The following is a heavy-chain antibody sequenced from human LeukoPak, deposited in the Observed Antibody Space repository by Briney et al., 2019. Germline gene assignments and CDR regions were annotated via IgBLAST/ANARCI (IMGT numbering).Heavy chain of an antibody. CDR1: GFTLSSYA. CDR2: TSGNGGST. CDR3: AQRARSSSFDF. Sequence: PGGSLRLSCSASGFTLSSYAMSGVRQAPGKGLEWVSGTSGNGGSTYYAASVKGRFTISRGNSKNTLYLQMNSLRAEDTAVYYCAQRARSSSFDFWGQGTLVTVSS. J-gene: IGHJ4*02. D-gene: IGHD6-13*01. V-gene: IGHV3-23*01.